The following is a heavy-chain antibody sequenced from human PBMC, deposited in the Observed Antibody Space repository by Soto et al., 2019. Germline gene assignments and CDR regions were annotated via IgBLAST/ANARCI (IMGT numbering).Heavy chain of an antibody. CDR2: ISAYNGNT. V-gene: IGHV1-18*01. Sequence: ASVKVSCKGSGYTFTSYVLSWVRQAPGHGLEWMGWISAYNGNTNYAQKLPGRVTMTTDTPTRTAYIQLRSLTTEDTGVYYCARXTYCSSTSCRNNYYYYYGMDVGCQGIRVTVSS. CDR3: ARXTYCSSTSCRNNYYYYYGMDV. CDR1: GYTFTSYV. J-gene: IGHJ6*02. D-gene: IGHD2-2*01.